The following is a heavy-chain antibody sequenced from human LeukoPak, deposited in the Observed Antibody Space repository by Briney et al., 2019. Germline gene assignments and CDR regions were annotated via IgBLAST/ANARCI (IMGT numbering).Heavy chain of an antibody. Sequence: GGSLRLSCAASGFTFSSYAMSWVRQAPGKGLEWVSAITGSGGSTYYADSVKGRFTISRDNSKNTLYLQMNSLRAEDTAVYYCAKDHLGYCSSASCSGAYYYYGMDVWGQGTTVTVSS. CDR1: GFTFSSYA. CDR3: AKDHLGYCSSASCSGAYYYYGMDV. CDR2: ITGSGGST. D-gene: IGHD2-2*01. V-gene: IGHV3-23*01. J-gene: IGHJ6*02.